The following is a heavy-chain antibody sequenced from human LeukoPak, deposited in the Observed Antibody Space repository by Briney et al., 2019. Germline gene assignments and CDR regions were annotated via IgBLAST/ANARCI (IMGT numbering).Heavy chain of an antibody. CDR3: AKGLYDSSGYYYFDY. CDR2: ISYDGSNK. CDR1: GFTFSSYG. J-gene: IGHJ4*02. V-gene: IGHV3-30*18. Sequence: GGSLRLSCAASGFTFSSYGMHWVRQAPGKGLEWVAVISYDGSNKYYADSVKGRFTISRDNSKNTLYLQMNSLRAEDTAVYYCAKGLYDSSGYYYFDYWGQGTLVTVSS. D-gene: IGHD3-22*01.